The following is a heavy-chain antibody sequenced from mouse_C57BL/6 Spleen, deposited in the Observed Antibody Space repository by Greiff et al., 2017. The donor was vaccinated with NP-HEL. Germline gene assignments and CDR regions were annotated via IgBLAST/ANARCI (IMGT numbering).Heavy chain of an antibody. D-gene: IGHD2-5*01. V-gene: IGHV1-15*01. J-gene: IGHJ1*03. Sequence: VQLKESGAELVRPGASVTLSCKASGYTFTDYEMHWVKQTPVHGLEWIGAIDPETGGTAYNQKFKGKAILTADKSSSTAYMELRSLTSEDSAVYYCTRGNYSNHWYFDVWGTGTTVTVSS. CDR3: TRGNYSNHWYFDV. CDR2: IDPETGGT. CDR1: GYTFTDYE.